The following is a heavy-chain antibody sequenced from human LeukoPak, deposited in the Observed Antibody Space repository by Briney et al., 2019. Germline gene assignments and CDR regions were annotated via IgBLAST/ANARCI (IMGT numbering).Heavy chain of an antibody. CDR2: MNPNSGNT. CDR1: GYTFTSYD. D-gene: IGHD5-12*01. CDR3: ATDGYSGYYFDY. J-gene: IGHJ4*02. Sequence: GASVKVSCKASGYTFTSYDINWVRQATGQGLEWMGWMNPNSGNTGYAQKFQGRVTMTEDTSTDTAYMELSSLRSEDTAVYYCATDGYSGYYFDYWGQGTLVTVSS. V-gene: IGHV1-8*01.